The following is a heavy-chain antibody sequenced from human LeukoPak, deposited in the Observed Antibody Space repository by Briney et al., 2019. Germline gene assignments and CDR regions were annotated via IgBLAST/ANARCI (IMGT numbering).Heavy chain of an antibody. V-gene: IGHV4-59*08. D-gene: IGHD3-16*01. J-gene: IGHJ4*01. CDR2: IYYSGST. CDR3: ARKGVSDPYYFDS. Sequence: PSETLSLTCTVSGGSISSYYWSWIRQPPGKGLEWMGNIYYSGSTNYNSSLKSRVTISVDTSKNQISLKLRSVTAADTAVYYCARKGVSDPYYFDSWGHGTLVTVSS. CDR1: GGSISSYY.